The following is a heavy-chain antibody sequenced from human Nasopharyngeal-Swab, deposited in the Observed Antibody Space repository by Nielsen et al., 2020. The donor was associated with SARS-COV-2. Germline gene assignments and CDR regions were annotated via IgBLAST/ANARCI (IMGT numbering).Heavy chain of an antibody. Sequence: SVKVSCKASGGTFSSYAISWVRQAPGQGLEWMGGIIPIFGTANYAQKFQGRVTITADESTSTAYMELCSLRSEDTAVYYCASSPPPCSGGSCYSYYYYMDVWGKGTTVTVSS. J-gene: IGHJ6*03. CDR3: ASSPPPCSGGSCYSYYYYMDV. V-gene: IGHV1-69*13. D-gene: IGHD2-15*01. CDR1: GGTFSSYA. CDR2: IIPIFGTA.